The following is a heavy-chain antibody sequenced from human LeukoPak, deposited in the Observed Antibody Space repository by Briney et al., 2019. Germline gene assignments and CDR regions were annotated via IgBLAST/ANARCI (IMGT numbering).Heavy chain of an antibody. V-gene: IGHV1-2*04. CDR3: ARGRKGSGWYLTKLYCFDY. J-gene: IGHJ4*02. CDR2: INPNSGGT. CDR1: GYTFTGYY. Sequence: ASVKVSCKASGYTFTGYYMHWVRQAPGQGLEWMGWINPNSGGTNYAQKFQGWVTMTRDTSISTAYMELSRLRSDDTAVYYCARGRKGSGWYLTKLYCFDYWGQGTLVTVSS. D-gene: IGHD6-19*01.